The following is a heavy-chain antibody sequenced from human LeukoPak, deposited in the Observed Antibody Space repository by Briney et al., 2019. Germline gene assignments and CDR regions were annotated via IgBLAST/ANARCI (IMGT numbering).Heavy chain of an antibody. V-gene: IGHV3-11*04. D-gene: IGHD2-21*01. CDR1: GFTFSDYY. Sequence: GSLRLSCAASGFTFSDYYMSWIRQAPGKGLEWLSFISSSGTSIYYADSVKGRFTISRDNARNLLYLQMNSLRAEDTAVYYCARWYCGGDCFFDYWGQGTLVTVSS. CDR3: ARWYCGGDCFFDY. CDR2: ISSSGTSI. J-gene: IGHJ4*02.